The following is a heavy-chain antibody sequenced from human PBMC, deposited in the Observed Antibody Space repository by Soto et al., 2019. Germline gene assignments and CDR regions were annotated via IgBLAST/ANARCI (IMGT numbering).Heavy chain of an antibody. Sequence: PAGSLTLSCAASGVTVSGYWTHWIRQAPGKGLVWVSRISHTGSSTYYADSVRRRSTTSKDTAKNTAYLQINSTGAEEAVVYYGARRNTGYGNFDSWGQGTLVTVSS. CDR1: GVTVSGYW. J-gene: IGHJ4*02. CDR2: ISHTGSST. D-gene: IGHD5-12*01. CDR3: ARRNTGYGNFDS. V-gene: IGHV3-74*01.